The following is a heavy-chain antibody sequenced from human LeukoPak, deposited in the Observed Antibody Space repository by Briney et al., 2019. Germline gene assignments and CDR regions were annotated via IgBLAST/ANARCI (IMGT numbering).Heavy chain of an antibody. CDR3: ARDLYDLLTGYYSNDNSSFDF. CDR1: GGSFSGYY. CDR2: INHSGST. Sequence: SETLSLTCAVYGGSFSGYYWSWIRQPPGKGLEWIGEINHSGSTNYNPSLKSRVTISVDTSKNQFSLKLSSVTAADTAVYYCARDLYDLLTGYYSNDNSSFDFWGQGTLVTVSS. J-gene: IGHJ4*02. D-gene: IGHD3-9*01. V-gene: IGHV4-34*01.